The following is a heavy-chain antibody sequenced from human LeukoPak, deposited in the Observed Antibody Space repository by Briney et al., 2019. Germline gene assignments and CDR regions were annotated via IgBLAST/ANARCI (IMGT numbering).Heavy chain of an antibody. CDR2: ISFDGSKK. J-gene: IGHJ4*02. CDR3: TKDQNGYNYGPFDY. D-gene: IGHD5-18*01. Sequence: GGSLRLSSGASGFTFSSYGMHWVRQAPGKGPEWVAHISFDGSKKYYADSVKGRFTISRDNSKNTLYLQMNSLRAEDTALFYCTKDQNGYNYGPFDYWGQGTPVTVSS. V-gene: IGHV3-30*18. CDR1: GFTFSSYG.